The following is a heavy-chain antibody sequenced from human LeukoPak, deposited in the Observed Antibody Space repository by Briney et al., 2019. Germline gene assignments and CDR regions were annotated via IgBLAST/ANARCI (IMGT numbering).Heavy chain of an antibody. Sequence: GGSPRLSCAASGFTFSSYAMSWVRQAPGKGLEWVSAISGSGGSTYYADSVKGRFTISRDNSKNTLYLQMNSLRAEDTAVYYCAKDGGRTYYDILTGQYKDYWGQGTLVTVSS. CDR3: AKDGGRTYYDILTGQYKDY. J-gene: IGHJ4*02. D-gene: IGHD3-9*01. CDR1: GFTFSSYA. V-gene: IGHV3-23*01. CDR2: ISGSGGST.